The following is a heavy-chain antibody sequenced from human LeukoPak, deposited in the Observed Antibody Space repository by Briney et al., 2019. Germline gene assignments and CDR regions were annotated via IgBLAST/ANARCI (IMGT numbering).Heavy chain of an antibody. J-gene: IGHJ5*02. CDR1: GYTFTSYG. D-gene: IGHD2-2*01. CDR3: ARFGRYCSSTSCSSFDP. Sequence: ASVKVSCKASGYTFTSYGISWVRQAPGQGLEWMGWISAYNGNTNYAQKLQGRVTMTTDTSTSKAYMELRSLRSDDTAVYYCARFGRYCSSTSCSSFDPWGQGTLVTVSS. CDR2: ISAYNGNT. V-gene: IGHV1-18*01.